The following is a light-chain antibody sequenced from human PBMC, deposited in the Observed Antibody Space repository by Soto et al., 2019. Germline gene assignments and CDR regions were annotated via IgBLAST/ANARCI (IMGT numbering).Light chain of an antibody. CDR3: MQALQSPIT. CDR1: QSLLHSNGYKY. V-gene: IGKV2-28*01. Sequence: DIVMTQSPLSLPVIPGEPASIYCRSSQSLLHSNGYKYLDWYLQKPGQSPQLLIYLGSNRASGVPDRFSGSGSGTDFTLKISRVEAEDVGVYYCMQALQSPITFGQGTRLEIK. CDR2: LGS. J-gene: IGKJ5*01.